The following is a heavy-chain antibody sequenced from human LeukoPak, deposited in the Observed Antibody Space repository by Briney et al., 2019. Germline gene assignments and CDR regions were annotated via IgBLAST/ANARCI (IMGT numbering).Heavy chain of an antibody. CDR1: GGSFSGYY. V-gene: IGHV4-34*01. CDR3: ARDSARLGDYGYYFDH. D-gene: IGHD4-17*01. J-gene: IGHJ4*02. CDR2: INHSGST. Sequence: SGTLSLTCAVYGGSFSGYYWSWIRQPPGKGLEWIGEINHSGSTNYNPSLKSRVTISVDTSKNQFSLKLSSVTAADTAVYYCARDSARLGDYGYYFDHWGQGTLVTVSS.